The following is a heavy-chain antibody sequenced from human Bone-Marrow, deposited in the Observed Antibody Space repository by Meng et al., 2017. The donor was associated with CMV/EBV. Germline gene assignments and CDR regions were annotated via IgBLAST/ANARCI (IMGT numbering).Heavy chain of an antibody. D-gene: IGHD5-12*01. J-gene: IGHJ4*02. V-gene: IGHV3-74*01. CDR3: ARTRAKWLRFWTVDYFDY. Sequence: GESLKISCAASGFTFSSYWMHWVRQAPGKGLVWVSRINSDGSSTSYADSVKGRFTISRDNAKNTLYLQMNSLRAKDTAAYYCARTRAKWLRFWTVDYFDYWGQGTLVTVSS. CDR2: INSDGSST. CDR1: GFTFSSYW.